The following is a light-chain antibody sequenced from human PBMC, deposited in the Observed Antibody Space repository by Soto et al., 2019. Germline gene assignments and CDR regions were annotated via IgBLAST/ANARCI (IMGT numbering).Light chain of an antibody. CDR2: RAS. V-gene: IGKV3-15*01. J-gene: IGKJ1*01. Sequence: EIVMTQSPATLSVSPGGRATLSCRASQSVSSNLAWYQQKPGQPPRLLIYRASTRATGIPARFSGSGSGTEFTLTISSLQSEDFAVYYCQHYNNWPPWTFGQGTKVEIK. CDR3: QHYNNWPPWT. CDR1: QSVSSN.